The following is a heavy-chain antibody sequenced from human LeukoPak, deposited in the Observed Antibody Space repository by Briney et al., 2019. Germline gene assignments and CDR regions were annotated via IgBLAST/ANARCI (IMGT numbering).Heavy chain of an antibody. CDR2: ISAYNGNT. V-gene: IGHV1-18*01. Sequence: ASVKVSCKASGYTFTSYGISWVRQAPGQGLEWMGWISAYNGNTNYAQKLQGRVTMTTDTSTSTAYMELRSLRSDDTAVYYCARAGCSSTSCLTYYYYYMDVRGKGTTVTVSS. CDR1: GYTFTSYG. D-gene: IGHD2-2*01. CDR3: ARAGCSSTSCLTYYYYYMDV. J-gene: IGHJ6*03.